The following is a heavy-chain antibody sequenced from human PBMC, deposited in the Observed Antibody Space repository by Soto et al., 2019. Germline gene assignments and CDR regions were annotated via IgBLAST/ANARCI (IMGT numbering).Heavy chain of an antibody. V-gene: IGHV3-53*01. J-gene: IGHJ4*02. CDR3: VQTTGWPGFDF. CDR2: IYGGGTT. D-gene: IGHD6-19*01. CDR1: GFAVSSKY. Sequence: EVQLVESGGGLIQPGGSLRLSCAASGFAVSSKYMTWVRQAPGKGLEWVSVIYGGGTTYYADSVKGRFTISRDTSKNTFYLQMNSLRAEDTAVYYCVQTTGWPGFDFWCQGTLVTVSS.